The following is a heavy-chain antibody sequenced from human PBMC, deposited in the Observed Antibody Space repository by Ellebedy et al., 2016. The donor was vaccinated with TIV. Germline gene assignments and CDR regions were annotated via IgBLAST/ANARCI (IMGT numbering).Heavy chain of an antibody. CDR1: GFRFSSYW. D-gene: IGHD5-18*01. Sequence: GESLKISCAASGFRFSSYWMHWVRQLPGKGLVWVAHINDDGSATNYADSVKGRFTISRDNPKNTLYLQMDSLRVEDTAVYYCARVNIDTAMADYWGQGTPVTVSS. CDR3: ARVNIDTAMADY. J-gene: IGHJ4*02. CDR2: INDDGSAT. V-gene: IGHV3-74*01.